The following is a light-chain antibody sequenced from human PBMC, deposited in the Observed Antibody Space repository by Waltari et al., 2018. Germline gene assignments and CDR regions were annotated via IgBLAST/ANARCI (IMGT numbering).Light chain of an antibody. J-gene: IGKJ5*01. CDR2: AAS. CDR1: HSVFTY. CDR3: HQRHSWPIT. V-gene: IGKV3-11*01. Sequence: EIVLTQSPATLSLSPGERSTPSCRASHSVFTYLAWYQHKHGQAPRLLIYAASNRATGIPARFSGSGSGTDFTLTISSLEPEDFAVYYCHQRHSWPITFGQGTRLEIK.